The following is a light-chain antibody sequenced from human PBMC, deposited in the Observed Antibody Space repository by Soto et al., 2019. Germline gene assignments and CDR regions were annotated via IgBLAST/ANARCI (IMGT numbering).Light chain of an antibody. V-gene: IGKV3-15*01. CDR1: QSVSSN. Sequence: EIVMTQSPATLSVSPGERATLSCRASQSVSSNLAWYQQKPGQAPRLLIYGASTRATGIPARLSGSGSGTEVTLTISRLQSEDFAVYYCQQYNNWPQTFGQGTKVEIK. CDR3: QQYNNWPQT. CDR2: GAS. J-gene: IGKJ1*01.